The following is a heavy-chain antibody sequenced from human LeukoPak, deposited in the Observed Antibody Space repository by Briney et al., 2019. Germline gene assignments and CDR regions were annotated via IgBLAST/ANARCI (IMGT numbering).Heavy chain of an antibody. CDR1: GFTFSSYW. V-gene: IGHV3-7*01. J-gene: IGHJ3*02. Sequence: QPGGSLRLSCAASGFTFSSYWMSWVRQAPGKGLEWVANIKQDGSEKYYVDSVKGRFTISRDNAKNSLYLQMNSLRAEDTAVYYCARPLPPDYYDSSGWDAFDIWGQGTMVTVSS. CDR2: IKQDGSEK. D-gene: IGHD3-22*01. CDR3: ARPLPPDYYDSSGWDAFDI.